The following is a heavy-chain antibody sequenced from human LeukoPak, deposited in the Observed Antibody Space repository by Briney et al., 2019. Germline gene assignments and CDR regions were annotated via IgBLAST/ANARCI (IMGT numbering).Heavy chain of an antibody. Sequence: PGGSLRLSCAASGFTFSSYAMSWVRQAPGKGLEWVSAISGSGGSTYYADSVKGRFTISRDNAKNSLYLQMNSLRAEDTAVYYCARDRRQVATTFTPDYWGQGTLVTVSS. V-gene: IGHV3-23*01. J-gene: IGHJ4*02. CDR1: GFTFSSYA. D-gene: IGHD5-12*01. CDR2: ISGSGGST. CDR3: ARDRRQVATTFTPDY.